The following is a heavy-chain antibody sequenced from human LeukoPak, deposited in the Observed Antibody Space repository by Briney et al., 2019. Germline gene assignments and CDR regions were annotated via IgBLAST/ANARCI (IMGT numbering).Heavy chain of an antibody. CDR3: ARDLIYGDYAFDT. CDR1: GYTFTGYY. J-gene: IGHJ3*02. CDR2: ITPNSGGT. D-gene: IGHD4-17*01. V-gene: IGHV1-2*06. Sequence: GASVKVSCKASGYTFTGYYMDWVRQAPGQGHEWMGRITPNSGGTNYAHKFQGRVTMTRDTSISTAYMEVSRLRSDDTAVYYCARDLIYGDYAFDTWGQGTMVTVSS.